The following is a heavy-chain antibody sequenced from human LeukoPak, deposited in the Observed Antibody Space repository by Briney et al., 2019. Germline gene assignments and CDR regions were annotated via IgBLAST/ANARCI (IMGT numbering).Heavy chain of an antibody. V-gene: IGHV1-8*01. Sequence: ASVKVSCKASGYTFTSYDINWVRQATGQGLEWMGWMNPNSGNTGYAQKFQGRVTMTRNTSISTAYMELSSLRSEDTAVYYCARGDYVWGSYRRGAFDIWGQGTMVTVSS. J-gene: IGHJ3*02. D-gene: IGHD3-16*02. CDR1: GYTFTSYD. CDR2: MNPNSGNT. CDR3: ARGDYVWGSYRRGAFDI.